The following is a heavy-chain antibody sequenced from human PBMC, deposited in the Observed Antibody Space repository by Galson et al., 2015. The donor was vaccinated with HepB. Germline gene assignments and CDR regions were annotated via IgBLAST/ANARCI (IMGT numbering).Heavy chain of an antibody. V-gene: IGHV1-69*13. CDR1: GGTFSSYA. Sequence: SVKVSCKASGGTFSSYAISWVRQAPGQGLEWMGGIIPIFGTANYAQKFQGRVTITADESTSTAYMELSSLRSEDTAVYYCASSYTYYYGMDVWGQGTTVTVSS. J-gene: IGHJ6*02. CDR2: IIPIFGTA. CDR3: ASSYTYYYGMDV. D-gene: IGHD2-8*01.